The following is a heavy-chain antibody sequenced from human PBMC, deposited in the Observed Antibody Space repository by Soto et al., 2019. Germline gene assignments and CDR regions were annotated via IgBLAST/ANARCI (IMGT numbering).Heavy chain of an antibody. V-gene: IGHV4-59*01. CDR3: ARAYFDFTGGYSPYWYSEV. CDR1: GGSMTSYY. D-gene: IGHD3-3*01. Sequence: WETLSLTCRVSGGSMTSYYWNWLRQSPGKGLEWIGYIDDAGSTKFNPSLRSRGSMSILTSQGQVSLTLDSVTAADAAVYYCARAYFDFTGGYSPYWYSEVWGRGTLVTVSS. J-gene: IGHJ2*01. CDR2: IDDAGST.